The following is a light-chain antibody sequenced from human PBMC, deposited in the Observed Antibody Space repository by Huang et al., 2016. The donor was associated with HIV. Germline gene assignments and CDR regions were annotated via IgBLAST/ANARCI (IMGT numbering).Light chain of an antibody. J-gene: IGKJ2*01. V-gene: IGKV1-39*01. CDR2: GTS. CDR1: QNISKY. CDR3: QQSYGIPRT. Sequence: DIQMTQSPSSLSASVGDTVIITCRASQNISKYLNWYQQVPGRAHKLLIYGTSNLQRGVSLMRFSGRASGTDFTLTITSLQPEDAATYFCQQSYGIPRTFGLGT.